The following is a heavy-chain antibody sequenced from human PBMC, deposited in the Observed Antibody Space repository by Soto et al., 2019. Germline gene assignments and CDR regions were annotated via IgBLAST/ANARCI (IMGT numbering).Heavy chain of an antibody. CDR2: ISAYNGNT. CDR1: GYTFTSYG. Sequence: GASVKVSCNASGYTFTSYGISWVRQAPGQGLEWMGWISAYNGNTNYAQKLQGRVTMTTDTSTSTAYMELRSLTSDDTAVYYCARDPPFSGILRGTPLMDVWGQGTTVTSP. CDR3: ARDPPFSGILRGTPLMDV. D-gene: IGHD4-17*01. J-gene: IGHJ6*02. V-gene: IGHV1-18*04.